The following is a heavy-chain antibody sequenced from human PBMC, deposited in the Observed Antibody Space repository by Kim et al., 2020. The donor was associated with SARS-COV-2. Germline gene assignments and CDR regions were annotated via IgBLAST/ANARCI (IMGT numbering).Heavy chain of an antibody. CDR1: GGTFSSYA. CDR3: ATPWQGYCSSTSCYDRSYYYYGMDV. J-gene: IGHJ6*02. D-gene: IGHD2-2*01. V-gene: IGHV1-69*04. Sequence: SVKVSCKASGGTFSSYAISWVRQAPGQGLEWMGRIIPILGIANYAQKFQGRVTITADKSTSTAYMELSSLRSEDTAVYYCATPWQGYCSSTSCYDRSYYYYGMDVWGQGTTVTVSS. CDR2: IIPILGIA.